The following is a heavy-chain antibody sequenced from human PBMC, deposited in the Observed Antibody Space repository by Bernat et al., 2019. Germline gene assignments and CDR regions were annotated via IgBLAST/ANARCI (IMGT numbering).Heavy chain of an antibody. CDR1: GFTFRNQE. CDR3: VRGGYCSGGICYSFNAFDI. V-gene: IGHV3-48*03. CDR2: IRSSGSSI. J-gene: IGHJ3*02. D-gene: IGHD2-15*01. Sequence: EEQLVESGGGLVQPGGSRRLSCAASGFTFRNQEMNWVRQAPGKGLEGISYIRSSGSSIYYAASVKGRFTISRDDAKTSLYLEMNNLKADDTAVYYCVRGGYCSGGICYSFNAFDIWGQGTMVTVSS.